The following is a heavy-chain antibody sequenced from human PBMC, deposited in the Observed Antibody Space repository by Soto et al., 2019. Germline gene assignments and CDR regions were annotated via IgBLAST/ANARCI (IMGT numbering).Heavy chain of an antibody. V-gene: IGHV4-61*01. CDR1: GGSVSSGSYY. CDR3: ARGGFTMVRGVYYYYYYGMDV. Sequence: SETLSLTCTVSGGSVSSGSYYWSWIRQPPGKGLEWIGYIYYSGSTNYNPSLKSRVTISVDTSKNQFSLKLSSVTAADTAVYYCARGGFTMVRGVYYYYYYGMDVWGQGTTVTVSS. D-gene: IGHD3-10*01. CDR2: IYYSGST. J-gene: IGHJ6*02.